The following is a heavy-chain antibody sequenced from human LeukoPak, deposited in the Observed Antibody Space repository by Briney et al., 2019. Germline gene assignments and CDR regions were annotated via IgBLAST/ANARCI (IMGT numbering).Heavy chain of an antibody. D-gene: IGHD1-26*01. V-gene: IGHV4-39*01. J-gene: IGHJ4*02. Sequence: SETLSLTCTVSGGSISSSSYYWGWIRQPPGKGLEWIGSIYYSGSTYYNPSLKSRVTISVDTSKNQFSLKLSSVTAADTAAYYCARKYSGSYRPIDYWGQGTLVTVSS. CDR2: IYYSGST. CDR3: ARKYSGSYRPIDY. CDR1: GGSISSSSYY.